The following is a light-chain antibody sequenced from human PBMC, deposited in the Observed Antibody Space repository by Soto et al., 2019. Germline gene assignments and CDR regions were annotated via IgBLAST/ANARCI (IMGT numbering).Light chain of an antibody. V-gene: IGLV1-44*01. Sequence: QSVLTQPPSASGAPGQRVTISCSGSSAKIGSNTVNWYQQRPGTAPKLLIYSSNQRPSGVPDRFSGSKSGTSASLAINWLQCEDEADYYCAEWDDRLNGVVFGGGTTLALL. CDR2: SSN. CDR3: AEWDDRLNGVV. CDR1: SAKIGSNT. J-gene: IGLJ2*01.